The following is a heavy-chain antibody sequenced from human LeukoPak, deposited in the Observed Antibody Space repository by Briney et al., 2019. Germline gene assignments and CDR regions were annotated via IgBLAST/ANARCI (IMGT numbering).Heavy chain of an antibody. CDR1: GFTFSDYS. J-gene: IGHJ4*02. V-gene: IGHV3-48*02. D-gene: IGHD4-17*01. Sequence: RGSLRLSCAASGFTFSDYSLNWVRQAPGKGLEWVSYISGIIFYADSVKGRFTISRDNAKNSLYLQMNSLRDEDTAVYYCARDKDYGFDYWGQGILVSVSS. CDR3: ARDKDYGFDY. CDR2: ISGII.